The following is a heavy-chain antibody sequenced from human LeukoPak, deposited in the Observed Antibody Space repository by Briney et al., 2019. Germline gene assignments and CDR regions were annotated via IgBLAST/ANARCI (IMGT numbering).Heavy chain of an antibody. CDR3: ARFLINSSGWYDDY. V-gene: IGHV1-18*01. CDR1: GYTFASYG. CDR2: ISAYNGNT. D-gene: IGHD6-19*01. J-gene: IGHJ4*02. Sequence: ASVKVSCKASGYTFASYGISWVRQAPGQGLEWMGWISAYNGNTNYAQKLQGRVTMTTDTSTSTAYMELRSLRSDDTAVYYCARFLINSSGWYDDYWGQGTLVTVSS.